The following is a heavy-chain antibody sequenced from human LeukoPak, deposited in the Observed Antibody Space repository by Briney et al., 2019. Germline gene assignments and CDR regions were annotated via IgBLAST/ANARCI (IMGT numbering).Heavy chain of an antibody. J-gene: IGHJ4*02. CDR2: INHSGST. V-gene: IGHV4-34*01. CDR1: GGSFSGYY. Sequence: SETLSLTCAVYGGSFSGYYWSWIRQPPGKGLEWIGEINHSGSTNYNPSLKSRVTISVDTSKNQFSLKLGSVTAADTAVYYCARGFLEWLPDYWGQGTLVTVSS. D-gene: IGHD3-3*01. CDR3: ARGFLEWLPDY.